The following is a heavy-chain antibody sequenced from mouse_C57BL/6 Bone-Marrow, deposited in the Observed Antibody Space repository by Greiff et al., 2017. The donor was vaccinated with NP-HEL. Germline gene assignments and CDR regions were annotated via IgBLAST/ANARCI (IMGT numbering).Heavy chain of an antibody. V-gene: IGHV1-15*01. CDR1: GYTFTDYE. J-gene: IGHJ2*01. CDR2: IDPETGGT. Sequence: QVQLKESGAELVRPGASVTLSCKASGYTFTDYEMHWVKQTPVHGLEWIGAIDPETGGTAYNQKFKGKAILTADKSSSTAYMELRSLTSEDSAVYYCTRWFPHYWGQGTTLTVSS. CDR3: TRWFPHY. D-gene: IGHD2-2*01.